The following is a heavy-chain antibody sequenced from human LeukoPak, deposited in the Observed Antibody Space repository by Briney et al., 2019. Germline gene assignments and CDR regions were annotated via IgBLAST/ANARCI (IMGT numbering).Heavy chain of an antibody. D-gene: IGHD3-22*01. CDR2: IKQDGSEK. J-gene: IGHJ4*02. CDR1: GFTFSSYS. Sequence: PGGSLRLSCAASGFTFSSYSMNWVRQAPGKGLEWVANIKQDGSEKYYVDSVKGRFTISRDNSKNTLYLQMNSLRAEDTAVYYCAKDAPPIHYYDSSGYYSGLELFDYWGQGTLVTVSS. V-gene: IGHV3-7*03. CDR3: AKDAPPIHYYDSSGYYSGLELFDY.